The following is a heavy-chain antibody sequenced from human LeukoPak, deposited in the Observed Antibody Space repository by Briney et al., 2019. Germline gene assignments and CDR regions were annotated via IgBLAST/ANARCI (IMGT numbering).Heavy chain of an antibody. CDR1: GGSISSGGYS. J-gene: IGHJ3*02. V-gene: IGHV4-30-2*01. CDR2: IYHSGST. D-gene: IGHD1-20*01. CDR3: AREWAPTNNYDAFDI. Sequence: SESLSLTCAVSGGSISSGGYSWSWIRQPPGKGLEWIGYIYHSGSTYYNPSLKSRVTISVDRSKNQFSLKLSSVTAADTAVYYCAREWAPTNNYDAFDIWGQGTMVTVSS.